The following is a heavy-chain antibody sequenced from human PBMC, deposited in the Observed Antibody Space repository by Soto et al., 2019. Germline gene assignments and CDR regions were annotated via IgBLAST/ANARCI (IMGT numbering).Heavy chain of an antibody. J-gene: IGHJ3*02. Sequence: QVQLVQSGAEVKKPGASVKVSCKTSGYTFTNHGINWVRQAPGQGLEWMGWINPYNANVNYAQKLQGRVTMTTDTSTSTAYMDLRSLTSDYTAAYYCARDRVAGIWGDALDIWGQGTMVTVSS. D-gene: IGHD3-16*01. CDR1: GYTFTNHG. CDR2: INPYNANV. V-gene: IGHV1-18*04. CDR3: ARDRVAGIWGDALDI.